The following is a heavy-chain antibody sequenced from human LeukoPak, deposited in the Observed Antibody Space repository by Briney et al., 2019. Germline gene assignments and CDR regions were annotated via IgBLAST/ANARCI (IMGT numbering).Heavy chain of an antibody. D-gene: IGHD3-10*01. V-gene: IGHV3-7*01. Sequence: PGGSLTLSCAPSGFTFSTYWMNWVRQAPGKGLEWVANINQYGNEKYYVDSVKSRFTISRDNGKNSLYLEMNSLRAEDTAVYYCATGTEMDRGVIITGHLDYWGQGTLVTVSS. CDR2: INQYGNEK. J-gene: IGHJ4*02. CDR3: ATGTEMDRGVIITGHLDY. CDR1: GFTFSTYW.